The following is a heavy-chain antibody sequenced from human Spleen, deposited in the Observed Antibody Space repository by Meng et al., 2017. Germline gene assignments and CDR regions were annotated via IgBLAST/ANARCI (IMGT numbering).Heavy chain of an antibody. J-gene: IGHJ6*02. D-gene: IGHD4-17*01. CDR3: TRPRTGTSYCYAMDV. CDR1: GYSFTSYW. CDR2: IYPGDSDT. Sequence: GESLKISCKGSGYSFTSYWIGWVRQMPGKGLEWMGIIYPGDSDTRYSPSFQGQVTISADKSISTAYLQWSSLKASDSAIYYCTRPRTGTSYCYAMDVWGQGTTVTVSS. V-gene: IGHV5-51*01.